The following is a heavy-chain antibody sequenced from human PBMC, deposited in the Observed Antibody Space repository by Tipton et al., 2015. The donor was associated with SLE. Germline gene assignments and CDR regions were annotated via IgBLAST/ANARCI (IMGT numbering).Heavy chain of an antibody. V-gene: IGHV3-30*02. J-gene: IGHJ6*02. CDR3: AKDHSGSPGEDV. Sequence: SLRLSCAASGFTFSSYGMHWVRQAPGKGLGWVAFIRYDGSNKYYADSVKGRFTISRDNSKNTLYLQMNSLRAEDTAVYYCAKDHSGSPGEDVWGQGTTVTVSS. CDR2: IRYDGSNK. D-gene: IGHD1-26*01. CDR1: GFTFSSYG.